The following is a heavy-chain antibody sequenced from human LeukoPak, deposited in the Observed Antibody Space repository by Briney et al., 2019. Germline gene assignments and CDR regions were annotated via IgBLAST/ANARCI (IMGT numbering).Heavy chain of an antibody. CDR1: GGSISSYY. D-gene: IGHD2-2*01. J-gene: IGHJ4*02. Sequence: PSETLSLTCTVPGGSISSYYWTWIRQPPGKGLEWIGYIYTSGSTNDNPSLKSRVTISVDTSKNQFSLKLSSVTAADTAVYYCARGVPTNYWGQGTLVTVSS. CDR2: IYTSGST. V-gene: IGHV4-4*09. CDR3: ARGVPTNY.